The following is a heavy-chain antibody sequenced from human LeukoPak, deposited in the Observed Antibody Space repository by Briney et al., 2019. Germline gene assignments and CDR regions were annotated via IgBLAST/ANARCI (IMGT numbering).Heavy chain of an antibody. CDR3: AKGGRGASGVVTRYYFDY. Sequence: PGGSLRLSCAASGFTFSSYAMSWVRQAPGKGLEWVSAISGSGGSTYYADSVKGRFTISRDNSKNTLYLQMNSLRAEDTAVYYCAKGGRGASGVVTRYYFDYWGQGTLVTVSS. V-gene: IGHV3-23*01. J-gene: IGHJ4*02. CDR2: ISGSGGST. CDR1: GFTFSSYA. D-gene: IGHD3-3*01.